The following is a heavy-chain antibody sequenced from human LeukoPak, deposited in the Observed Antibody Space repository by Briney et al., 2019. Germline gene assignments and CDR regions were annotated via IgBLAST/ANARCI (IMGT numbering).Heavy chain of an antibody. Sequence: GGSLRLSCAASGFTFSSYGIHWVRQAPGKGLEWVAFIRYDGFNKYYTDSVKGRFTISRDNSKNTLYLQMSSLRAEDTAVYYCARNDYGATLGAFDYWGQGTLVTVSS. V-gene: IGHV3-30*02. CDR3: ARNDYGATLGAFDY. D-gene: IGHD4/OR15-4a*01. CDR1: GFTFSSYG. J-gene: IGHJ4*02. CDR2: IRYDGFNK.